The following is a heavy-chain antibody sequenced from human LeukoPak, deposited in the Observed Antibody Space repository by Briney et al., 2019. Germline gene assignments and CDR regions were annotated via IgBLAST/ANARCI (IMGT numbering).Heavy chain of an antibody. CDR1: GYTFTSYG. D-gene: IGHD5-18*01. V-gene: IGHV1-18*01. CDR3: AREGGEYRYVYFYYYDRAV. J-gene: IGHJ6*04. Sequence: ASVKVSCKASGYTFTSYGISWVRQAPGQGLEWMGWISAYNGNINYAQKFQGRVTMITDTSTSTAYMELRSLRSDDTAVYYCAREGGEYRYVYFYYYDRAVGGKGPGVPVS. CDR2: ISAYNGNI.